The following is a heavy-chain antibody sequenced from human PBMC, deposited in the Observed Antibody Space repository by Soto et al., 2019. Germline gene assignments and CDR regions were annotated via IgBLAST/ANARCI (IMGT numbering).Heavy chain of an antibody. D-gene: IGHD3-22*01. CDR1: GGSISSGGYY. CDR2: IYYSGST. CDR3: ARRDYYDSSGYYYEWYFDY. J-gene: IGHJ4*02. V-gene: IGHV4-31*03. Sequence: KTSETLSLTCTVSGGSISSGGYYWSWIRQHPGKGLEWIGYIYYSGSTYYNPSLKSRVTISVDTSKNQFSLKLSSVTAADTAVYYCARRDYYDSSGYYYEWYFDYWGQGTLVTVSS.